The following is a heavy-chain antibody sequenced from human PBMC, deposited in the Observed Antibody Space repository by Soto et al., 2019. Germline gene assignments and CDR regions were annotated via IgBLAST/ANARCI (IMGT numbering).Heavy chain of an antibody. J-gene: IGHJ4*02. D-gene: IGHD5-12*01. Sequence: QVQLVQSGADVKKPGSSVKVSCKASGGTFSSYAISWVRQAPGQGLEWMGGIIPIFGTANYAQKFQGRVTITADESTSTAYMELSSLRSEDTAVYYCARDGSWYGYNPYYFDSCCQGTLVTVSS. V-gene: IGHV1-69*01. CDR2: IIPIFGTA. CDR3: ARDGSWYGYNPYYFDS. CDR1: GGTFSSYA.